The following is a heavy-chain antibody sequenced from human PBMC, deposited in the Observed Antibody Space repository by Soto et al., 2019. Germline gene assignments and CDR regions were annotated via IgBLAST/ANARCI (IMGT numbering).Heavy chain of an antibody. J-gene: IGHJ4*02. CDR3: ASSEGITIFGVVITSSGIDY. CDR2: IYPGDSDT. D-gene: IGHD3-3*01. V-gene: IGHV5-51*01. CDR1: GYSFTNYW. Sequence: GESLKISCKASGYSFTNYWIAWVRQMPGKGLEWMGIIYPGDSDTRYSPSFQGQVTISVDNSKNTLYLQMNSLRAEDTAVYYCASSEGITIFGVVITSSGIDYWGQGTLVTVSS.